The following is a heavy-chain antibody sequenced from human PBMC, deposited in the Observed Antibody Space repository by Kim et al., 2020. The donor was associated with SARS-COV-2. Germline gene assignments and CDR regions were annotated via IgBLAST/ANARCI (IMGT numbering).Heavy chain of an antibody. V-gene: IGHV4-39*01. CDR3: ARPSREVGATHYYYYGMDV. J-gene: IGHJ6*02. CDR2: IYYSGST. Sequence: SETLSLTCTVSGGSISSSSYYWGWIRQPPGKGLEWIGSIYYSGSTYYNPSLKSRVTISVDTSKNQFSLKLSSVTAADTAVYYCARPSREVGATHYYYYGMDVWGQGTTVTVSS. D-gene: IGHD1-26*01. CDR1: GGSISSSSYY.